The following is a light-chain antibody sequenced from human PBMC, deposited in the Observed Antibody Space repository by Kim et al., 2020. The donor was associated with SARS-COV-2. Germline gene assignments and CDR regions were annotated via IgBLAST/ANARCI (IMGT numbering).Light chain of an antibody. J-gene: IGKJ4*01. V-gene: IGKV1-9*01. CDR1: QGISSY. CDR3: QQLNSYPRGLT. CDR2: AAS. Sequence: DIQLTQSPSFLSASVGDRVTITCRASQGISSYLAWYQQKPGKAPKLLIYAASTLQSGVPSRFSGSGSGTEFTLTISSLQPADFATYYCQQLNSYPRGLTFGGGTKVDIK.